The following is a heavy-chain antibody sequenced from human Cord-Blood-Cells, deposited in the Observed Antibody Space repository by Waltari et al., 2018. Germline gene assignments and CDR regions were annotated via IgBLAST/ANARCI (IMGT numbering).Heavy chain of an antibody. V-gene: IGHV1-2*06. J-gene: IGHJ3*02. CDR1: GYTFTGYY. CDR3: ARESIAARFAFDI. CDR2: INPNRGGT. Sequence: QVQLVQSGAEVQKPGASVKVSCKASGYTFTGYYMHWVRPAPGQGREWMVRINPNRGGTNDAQKFQGRVTMTRDTSISTAYMELSRLRSDDTAVYYCARESIAARFAFDIWGQGTMVTVSS. D-gene: IGHD6-6*01.